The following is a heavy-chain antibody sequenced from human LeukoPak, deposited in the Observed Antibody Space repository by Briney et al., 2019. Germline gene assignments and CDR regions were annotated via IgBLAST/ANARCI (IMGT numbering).Heavy chain of an antibody. D-gene: IGHD1-7*01. V-gene: IGHV1-2*02. CDR1: GYTFTGYY. CDR3: ARDLFHNWNYADY. CDR2: INPNSGGT. Sequence: ASVKVSCKASGYTFTGYYMHWVRQAPGQGLEWMGWINPNSGGTNYAQKFQGRVTMTRDTSISTAYMELSRLRSDDTAVYYCARDLFHNWNYADYWGQGTLVTVSS. J-gene: IGHJ4*02.